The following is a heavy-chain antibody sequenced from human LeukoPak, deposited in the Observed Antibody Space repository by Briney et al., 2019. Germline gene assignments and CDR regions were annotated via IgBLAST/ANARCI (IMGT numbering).Heavy chain of an antibody. CDR1: GGSISSSSYY. J-gene: IGHJ4*02. CDR2: IYYSGST. D-gene: IGHD2-21*02. V-gene: IGHV4-39*01. CDR3: ALTYVVVTAMYFDY. Sequence: SETLSLTCTVSGGSISSSSYYWGWIRQPPGKGLEWIGSIYYSGSTYYNPSLKSRVTISVDTSKNQFSLKLSSVTAADTAVYYCALTYVVVTAMYFDYWGQGTLVTVSS.